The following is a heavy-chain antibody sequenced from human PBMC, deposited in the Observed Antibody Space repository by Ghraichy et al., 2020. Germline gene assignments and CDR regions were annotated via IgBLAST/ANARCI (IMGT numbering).Heavy chain of an antibody. CDR1: GGSFSGYY. CDR2: INHSGST. J-gene: IGHJ4*02. V-gene: IGHV4-34*01. D-gene: IGHD6-13*01. Sequence: SETLSLTCAVYGGSFSGYYWSWIRQPPGKGLEWIGEINHSGSTNYNPSLKSRVTISVDTSKNQFSLKLSSVTAADTAVYYCARGCLYSSSWVFDYWGQGTLVTVSS. CDR3: ARGCLYSSSWVFDY.